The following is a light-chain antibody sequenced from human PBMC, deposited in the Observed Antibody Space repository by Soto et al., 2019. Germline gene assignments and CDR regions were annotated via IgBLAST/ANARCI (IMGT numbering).Light chain of an antibody. Sequence: DLQMTQSPSTLSATVGDRVTSXXRASQSISTWLAWYQQKPGKAPKLXISDASSLESGVPSRFSGSGAGTEFTLTISSLQPDDFATYYCQHYNPHSGTFGQGTKVDI. J-gene: IGKJ1*01. CDR2: DAS. V-gene: IGKV1-5*01. CDR1: QSISTW. CDR3: QHYNPHSGT.